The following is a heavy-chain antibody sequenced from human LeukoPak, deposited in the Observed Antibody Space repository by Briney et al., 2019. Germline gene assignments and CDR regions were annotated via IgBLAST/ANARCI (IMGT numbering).Heavy chain of an antibody. CDR3: ARAGDYKKYYFDS. J-gene: IGHJ4*02. V-gene: IGHV1-2*02. Sequence: SVKVSCKASGDTFTGYSMHWGRQAPGQGHGWMGWINPNRGGTNYAQKFQGRVTMTRDTSISTAYVELSRLRPADTAVYYCARAGDYKKYYFDSWGQGTLVTVSS. D-gene: IGHD4-11*01. CDR2: INPNRGGT. CDR1: GDTFTGYS.